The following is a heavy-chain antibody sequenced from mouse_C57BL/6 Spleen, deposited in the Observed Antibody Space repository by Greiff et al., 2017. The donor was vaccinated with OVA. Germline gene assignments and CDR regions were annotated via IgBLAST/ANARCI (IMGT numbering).Heavy chain of an antibody. CDR2: IDPETGGT. CDR1: GFSFTDYE. Sequence: QVQLKQSGADLVRPWASVTLSCTASGFSFTDYELHWLKQTPVRGLEWIGAIDPETGGTAYNQNFKGKTILTADKSSSPAYMELLSLTSEHSAVHDCTRAAGPYWSLDVWGTGTTVTVSS. CDR3: TRAAGPYWSLDV. V-gene: IGHV1-15*01. J-gene: IGHJ1*03.